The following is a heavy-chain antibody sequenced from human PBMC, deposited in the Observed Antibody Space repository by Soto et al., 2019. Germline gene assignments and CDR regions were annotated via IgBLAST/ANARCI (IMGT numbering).Heavy chain of an antibody. J-gene: IGHJ4*01. V-gene: IGHV4-61*01. CDR2: IYYSGST. CDR3: ARVGLGYGSDY. D-gene: IGHD3-10*01. Sequence: QVQLQESGPGLVKPSETLSLTCTVSGGSVSSGSYYWSWIRQPPGKGLEWIGYIYYSGSTSYNPSLKSRVYISMNTLKNQFSLMQCCVTAADAAGYYCARVGLGYGSDYWGHGTLVTVSS. CDR1: GGSVSSGSYY.